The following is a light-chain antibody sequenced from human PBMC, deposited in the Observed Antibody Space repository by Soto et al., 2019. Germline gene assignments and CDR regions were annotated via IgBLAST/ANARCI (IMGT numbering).Light chain of an antibody. J-gene: IGLJ2*01. CDR3: GLCVTSLIAVV. CDR1: NSNIGNNY. V-gene: IGLV1-51*01. CDR2: DND. Sequence: QSVLTQPPSVSAAPGQKVTISCSGSNSNIGNNYVSWYQMLPGTAPKLLNYDNDKRASGTTDRISGSKSGTSATLDITGLHTVEGADYCCGLCVTSLIAVVIGGRTKVTVL.